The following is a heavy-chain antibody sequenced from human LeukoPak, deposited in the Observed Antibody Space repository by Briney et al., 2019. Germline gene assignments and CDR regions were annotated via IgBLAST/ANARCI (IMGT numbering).Heavy chain of an antibody. CDR3: ARKGEHYYDSGKLWPAWFDL. D-gene: IGHD3-10*01. Sequence: SETLSLTCTVSGGSISSYYWSWIRQPPGKGLEWSGYIYYSGSTNYNPSLKSRVTISVDMSKNEFSVKLTSVTAADTAVYYCARKGEHYYDSGKLWPAWFDLWGQGTLVTVSS. CDR1: GGSISSYY. CDR2: IYYSGST. V-gene: IGHV4-59*01. J-gene: IGHJ5*02.